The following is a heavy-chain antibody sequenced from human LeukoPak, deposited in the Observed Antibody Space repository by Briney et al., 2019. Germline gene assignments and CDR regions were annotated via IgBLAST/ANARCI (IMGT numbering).Heavy chain of an antibody. V-gene: IGHV3-48*04. D-gene: IGHD2-2*01. J-gene: IGHJ5*02. CDR2: IISSSSSI. CDR1: GFAFSSYS. CDR3: ARGGDQLLPNWFDP. Sequence: GGSLRLSFAASGFAFSSYSMNWGRRAPGKGGGWGSYIISSSSSIYYSDSVKGRVTISRDNAKNSLYLQMNSLRAEDTAVYYCARGGDQLLPNWFDPWGQGTLVTVSS.